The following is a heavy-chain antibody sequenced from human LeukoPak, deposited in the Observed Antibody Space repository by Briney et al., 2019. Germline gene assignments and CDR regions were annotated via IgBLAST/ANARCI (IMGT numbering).Heavy chain of an antibody. CDR3: ARRIAVAGWYYFDY. CDR2: IKQDGSEK. CDR1: GFTFSSYW. V-gene: IGHV3-7*01. D-gene: IGHD6-19*01. J-gene: IGHJ4*02. Sequence: GGSLRLSCAASGFTFSSYWMSWVRPAPGKGLEWVANIKQDGSEKYYVDSVKGRFTISSDNAKNSLYLQMNSLRAEDTAVYYCARRIAVAGWYYFDYWGQGTLVTVSS.